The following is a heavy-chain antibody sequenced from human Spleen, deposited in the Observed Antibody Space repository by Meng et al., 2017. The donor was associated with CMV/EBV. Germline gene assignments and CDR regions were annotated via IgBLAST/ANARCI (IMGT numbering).Heavy chain of an antibody. CDR1: GGSVSSGSYY. CDR2: IYYSGST. Sequence: SETLSLTCTVSGGSVSSGSYYWSWIRQPPGKGLGWIGYIYYSGSTNYNPSLKSRVTISVDTSKNQFSLKLSSVTAADTAVYYCARDTPEESGSYSGDYYYYYGMDVWGQGTTVTVSS. V-gene: IGHV4-61*01. D-gene: IGHD1-26*01. J-gene: IGHJ6*02. CDR3: ARDTPEESGSYSGDYYYYYGMDV.